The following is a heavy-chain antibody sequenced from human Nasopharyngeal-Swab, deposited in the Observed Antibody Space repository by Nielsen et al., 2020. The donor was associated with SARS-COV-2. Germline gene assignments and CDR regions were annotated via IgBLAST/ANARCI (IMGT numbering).Heavy chain of an antibody. V-gene: IGHV3-11*04. CDR2: ISSSGSTI. CDR3: ARDPVFWSGYFSNWFDP. J-gene: IGHJ5*02. D-gene: IGHD3-3*01. CDR1: GFTFSDYY. Sequence: GESLKISCAASGFTFSDYYMSWIRQAPGKGLERVSYISSSGSTIYYADSVKGRFTISRDNAKNSLYLQMNSLRAEDTAVYYCARDPVFWSGYFSNWFDPWGQGTLVTVSS.